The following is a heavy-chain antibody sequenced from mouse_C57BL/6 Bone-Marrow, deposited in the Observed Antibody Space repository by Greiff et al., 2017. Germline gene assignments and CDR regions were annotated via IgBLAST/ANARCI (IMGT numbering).Heavy chain of an antibody. CDR2: INPYNGGT. V-gene: IGHV1-19*01. CDR1: GYTFTDYY. J-gene: IGHJ2*01. Sequence: VQLQQSGPVLVKPGASVKMSCKASGYTFTDYYMNWVKQSHGKSLEWIGVINPYNGGTSYNQKFKGKATLTVDKSSSTAYMELNSLTSEDSAVXYFARGGYYFDYWGQGTTLTVSS. CDR3: ARGGYYFDY.